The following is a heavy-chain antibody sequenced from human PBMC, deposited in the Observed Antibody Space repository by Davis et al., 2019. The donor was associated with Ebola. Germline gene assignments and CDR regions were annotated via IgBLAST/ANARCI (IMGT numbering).Heavy chain of an antibody. CDR1: GGSFSGYY. Sequence: PSETLSLTCAVYGGSFSGYYWSWIRQPPGKGLEWIGEINHSGSTNYNPSLKSRVTISVDTSKNQFSLKLSSVTAADTAVYYCATSITMVRGVSLDYWGQGTLVTVSS. J-gene: IGHJ4*02. CDR3: ATSITMVRGVSLDY. V-gene: IGHV4-34*01. D-gene: IGHD3-10*01. CDR2: INHSGST.